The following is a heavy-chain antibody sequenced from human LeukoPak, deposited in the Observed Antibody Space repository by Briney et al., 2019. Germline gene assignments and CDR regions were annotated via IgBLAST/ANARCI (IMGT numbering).Heavy chain of an antibody. V-gene: IGHV1-46*01. J-gene: IGHJ4*02. D-gene: IGHD6-19*01. CDR3: ARDLMPPSQWLGYFDY. Sequence: ASVKVSCKASGCTFTSYYMHWVRQAPGQGLEWMGIINPSGGSTSYAQKFQGRVTMTRDTSTSTVYMELSSLRSEDTAVYYCARDLMPPSQWLGYFDYWGQGTLVTVSS. CDR2: INPSGGST. CDR1: GCTFTSYY.